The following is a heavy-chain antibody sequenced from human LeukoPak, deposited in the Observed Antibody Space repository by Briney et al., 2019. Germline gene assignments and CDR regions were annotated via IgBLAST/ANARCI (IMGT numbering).Heavy chain of an antibody. CDR3: ARVLWHPFGMDV. Sequence: GGSLRLSCAASGFTFSSDEMNWVRQAPGKGLEWVSYTSSSGYPIYYADSVKGRFTSSRDNAKNSLYLQMNSLRTEDTAVYYCARVLWHPFGMDVWGQGTTVTVSS. V-gene: IGHV3-48*03. D-gene: IGHD3-10*01. CDR2: TSSSGYPI. CDR1: GFTFSSDE. J-gene: IGHJ6*02.